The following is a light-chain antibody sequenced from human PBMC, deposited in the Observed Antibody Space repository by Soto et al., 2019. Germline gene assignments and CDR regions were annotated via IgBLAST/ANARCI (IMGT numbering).Light chain of an antibody. CDR1: SSDFGAYNY. V-gene: IGLV2-11*01. CDR2: GFT. J-gene: IGLJ2*01. Sequence: QSALTQPRSVSGSPGQSVTISCTGSSSDFGAYNYVSWYQQHPGKAPKLMIYGFTKRPSGVPDRFSGSNSGNTASLTISDLQAEDEADYYCCSYAGSLLVFGGGTKVTVL. CDR3: CSYAGSLLV.